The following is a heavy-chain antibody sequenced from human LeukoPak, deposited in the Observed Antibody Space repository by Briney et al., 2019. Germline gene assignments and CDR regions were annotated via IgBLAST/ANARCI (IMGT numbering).Heavy chain of an antibody. Sequence: SETLSLTCTVSGGSISSGGYYWSWIRQHPGKGLEWIGYIYYSGSTYYNPSLKSRVTISVDTSKNQFSLKLSSVTAADTAVYYCASLTGIAARMGVDYWGQGTLVTVSS. V-gene: IGHV4-31*03. CDR2: IYYSGST. CDR1: GGSISSGGYY. J-gene: IGHJ4*02. CDR3: ASLTGIAARMGVDY. D-gene: IGHD6-6*01.